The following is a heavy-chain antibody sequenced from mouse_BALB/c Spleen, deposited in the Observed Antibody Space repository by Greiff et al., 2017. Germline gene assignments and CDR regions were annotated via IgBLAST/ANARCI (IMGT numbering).Heavy chain of an antibody. CDR3: ARGGKAYAMDY. V-gene: IGHV1-69*02. CDR1: GYTFTSYW. CDR2: IYPSDSYT. Sequence: QVQLQQPGAELVRPGASVKLSCKASGYTFTSYWINWVKQRPGQGLEWIGNIYPSDSYTNYNQKFKDKATLTVDKSSSTAYMQLSSPTSEDSAVYYCARGGKAYAMDYWGQGTSVTVSS. D-gene: IGHD1-3*01. J-gene: IGHJ4*01.